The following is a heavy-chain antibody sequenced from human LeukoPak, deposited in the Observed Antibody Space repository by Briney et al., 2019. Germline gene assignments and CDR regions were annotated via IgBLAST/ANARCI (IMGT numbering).Heavy chain of an antibody. CDR2: ISTNGRST. Sequence: PGGSLRLSCSASGFTFSYYAFHWVRQAPGKGLEYVSAISTNGRSTYYADSVKGRFTISGDNSKNTLYLQMSSLRVEDTAVYYCVKEGGSSFYVYWGQGTRVTVSS. CDR3: VKEGGSSFYVY. V-gene: IGHV3-64D*09. J-gene: IGHJ4*02. CDR1: GFTFSYYA. D-gene: IGHD6-13*01.